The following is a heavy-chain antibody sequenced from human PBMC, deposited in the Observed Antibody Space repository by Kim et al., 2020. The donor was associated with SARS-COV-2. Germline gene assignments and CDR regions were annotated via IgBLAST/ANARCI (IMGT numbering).Heavy chain of an antibody. CDR3: ASRRYTGTYCYFDY. V-gene: IGHV3-74*01. Sequence: YAASVTGRFTISRDDAKSTLYLQMNSLRAEDTAVYYCASRRYTGTYCYFDYWGQGTLVTVSS. J-gene: IGHJ4*02. D-gene: IGHD1-26*01.